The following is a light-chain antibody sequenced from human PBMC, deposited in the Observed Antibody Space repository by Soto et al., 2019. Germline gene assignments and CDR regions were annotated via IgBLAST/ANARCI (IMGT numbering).Light chain of an antibody. CDR2: STS. CDR1: ESISSSY. Sequence: EIVLTQSPGALSLSPGEGATLTCSASESISSSYLAWYQQRRGQAPRLLVYSTSTRAAGISPRFSGSGAGRDFTLTIRRLEPEDSAIYYCQQYGASPPATFGGGTRVEI. J-gene: IGKJ4*01. V-gene: IGKV3-20*01. CDR3: QQYGASPPAT.